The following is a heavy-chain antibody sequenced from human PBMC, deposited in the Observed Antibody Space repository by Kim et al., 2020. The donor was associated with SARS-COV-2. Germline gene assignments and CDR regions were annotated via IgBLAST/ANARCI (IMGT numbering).Heavy chain of an antibody. D-gene: IGHD1-26*01. J-gene: IGHJ3*02. V-gene: IGHV1-69*04. Sequence: SVKVSCKASGDTFSSYAISWVRQAPGQGLEWMGRIIPMLDIATYAQKFQGRVTIMADKSTNTAYMELSSLRSEDTAVYYCARGIVGTTPGSFDIWGQGTMVTVSS. CDR2: IIPMLDIA. CDR1: GDTFSSYA. CDR3: ARGIVGTTPGSFDI.